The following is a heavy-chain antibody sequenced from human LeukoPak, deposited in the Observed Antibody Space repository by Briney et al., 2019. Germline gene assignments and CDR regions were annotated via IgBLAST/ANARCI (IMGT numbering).Heavy chain of an antibody. CDR1: GFTFSSYG. CDR2: IRFDGTNQ. V-gene: IGHV3-30*02. D-gene: IGHD3-10*02. CDR3: AREDVRKLDC. J-gene: IGHJ4*02. Sequence: PGGSLRLSCTASGFTFSSYGMHWVRQAPGKGLEWVTLIRFDGTNQYYADSVTGRFAISRDNSKNTVYLQMNSLIAEDTAVYYCAREDVRKLDCWGQGTLVTVSS.